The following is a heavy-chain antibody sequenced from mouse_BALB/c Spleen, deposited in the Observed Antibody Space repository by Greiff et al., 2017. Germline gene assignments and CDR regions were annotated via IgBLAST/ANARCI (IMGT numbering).Heavy chain of an antibody. CDR3: TRGYYDYAWFAY. D-gene: IGHD2-4*01. V-gene: IGHV1S22*01. CDR1: GYTFPSYW. Sequence: LQQPGSELVRPGASVKLSCKASGYTFPSYWMHWVKQRPGQGLEWIGNIYPGSGSTNYDEKFKSKATLTVDTSSSTAYMQLSSLTSEDSAVYYCTRGYYDYAWFAYWGQGTLGTVSA. J-gene: IGHJ3*01. CDR2: IYPGSGST.